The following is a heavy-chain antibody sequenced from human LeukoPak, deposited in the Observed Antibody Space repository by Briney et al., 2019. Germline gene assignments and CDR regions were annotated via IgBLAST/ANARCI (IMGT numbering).Heavy chain of an antibody. CDR3: ARDKQVGATYFDY. CDR2: INQDGDDK. D-gene: IGHD1-26*01. J-gene: IGHJ4*02. V-gene: IGHV3-7*01. CDR1: GFRLNTYW. Sequence: PGGSLRLSCAASGFRLNTYWMSWVRQAPGKGPEWVANINQDGDDKNYLGSVRGRLTITRDNAENSLHLQMNSLRVEDTAVYYCARDKQVGATYFDYWGQGSLVTVS.